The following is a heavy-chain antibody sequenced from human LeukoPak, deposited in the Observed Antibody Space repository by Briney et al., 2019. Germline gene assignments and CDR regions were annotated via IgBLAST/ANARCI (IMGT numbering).Heavy chain of an antibody. J-gene: IGHJ4*02. D-gene: IGHD5-12*01. CDR1: GFTFNSYA. CDR2: ISGSGGST. CDR3: AKSYNGYESKPDY. V-gene: IGHV3-23*01. Sequence: GGSLRLSCAASGFTFNSYAMSWVRQAPGKGLEWVSAISGSGGSTYYADSVKGRFTISRDNSKNTLYLQMNSLRAEDTAVYYCAKSYNGYESKPDYWGQGTLVTVSS.